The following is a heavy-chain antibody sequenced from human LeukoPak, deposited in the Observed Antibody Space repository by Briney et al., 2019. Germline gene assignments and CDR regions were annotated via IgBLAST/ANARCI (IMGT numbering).Heavy chain of an antibody. CDR2: IHLSGRT. V-gene: IGHV4-4*02. D-gene: IGHD2-8*01. CDR1: GGSISSSNW. Sequence: PSGTLSLTCAVSGGSISSSNWWSWVRQPPGQGLEWIGEIHLSGRTNYNPSLNSRVTLALDTPKNHLSLSLTSVTAADTAVYYCSRENGAFSPFGYWGQGTLVTVPS. CDR3: SRENGAFSPFGY. J-gene: IGHJ4*02.